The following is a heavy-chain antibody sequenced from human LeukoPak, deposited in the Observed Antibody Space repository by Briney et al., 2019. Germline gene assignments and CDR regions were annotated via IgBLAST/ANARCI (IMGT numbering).Heavy chain of an antibody. J-gene: IGHJ6*02. CDR3: ARYPMSLYGMDV. V-gene: IGHV4-59*12. Sequence: SETLSLTCTVSGGSISSYYWSWIRQPPGKGLEWIGYIYYSGSTNYNPSLKSRVTISVDTSKNQFSLKLSSVTAADTAVYYCARYPMSLYGMDVWGQGTTVTVSS. CDR2: IYYSGST. D-gene: IGHD3-22*01. CDR1: GGSISSYY.